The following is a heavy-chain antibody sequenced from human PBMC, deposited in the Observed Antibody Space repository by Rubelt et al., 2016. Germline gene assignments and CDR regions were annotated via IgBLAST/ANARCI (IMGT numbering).Heavy chain of an antibody. V-gene: IGHV4-34*01. J-gene: IGHJ5*02. CDR1: GGSFSGYY. D-gene: IGHD3-22*01. CDR2: FNHSGST. Sequence: QVQLQQWGAGLLKPSETLSLTCAVYGGSFSGYYWSWIRQPPGKGLEWIGDFNHSGSTNYNPSLKGRVTISVDTSKNQFSLKLSSVTAADTAVYYCARGYDSSGYGLRWFDPWGQGTLVTVSS. CDR3: ARGYDSSGYGLRWFDP.